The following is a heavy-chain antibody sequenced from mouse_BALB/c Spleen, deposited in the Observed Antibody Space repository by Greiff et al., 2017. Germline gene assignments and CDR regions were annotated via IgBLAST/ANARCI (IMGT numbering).Heavy chain of an antibody. CDR3: ARGGGNPFAY. D-gene: IGHD1-1*02. CDR1: GFTFSSYA. Sequence: EVKLEESGGGLVKPGGSLKLSCAASGFTFSSYAMSWVRQTPEKRLEWVASISSGGSTYYPDSVKGRFTISRDNARNILYLQMSSLRSEDTAMYYCARGGGNPFAYWGQGTLVTVSA. J-gene: IGHJ3*01. CDR2: ISSGGST. V-gene: IGHV5-6-5*01.